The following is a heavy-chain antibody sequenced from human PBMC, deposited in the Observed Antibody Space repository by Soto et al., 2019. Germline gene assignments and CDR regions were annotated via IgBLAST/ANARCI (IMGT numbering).Heavy chain of an antibody. Sequence: QVQLVQSGAEVKKPGSSVKVSCKASGGTFSSYTISWVRQAPGQGLEWMGRIIPILGIANYAQKFQGRVTITADKSTSTSYMELSSLGSEDTAVYYCARDQRNYYGMDVWGQGTTVTVSS. CDR3: ARDQRNYYGMDV. J-gene: IGHJ6*02. V-gene: IGHV1-69*08. CDR1: GGTFSSYT. CDR2: IIPILGIA.